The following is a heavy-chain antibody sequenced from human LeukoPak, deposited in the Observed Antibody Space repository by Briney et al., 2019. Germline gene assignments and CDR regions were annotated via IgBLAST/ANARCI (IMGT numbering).Heavy chain of an antibody. CDR3: ARGGYSYYQDY. V-gene: IGHV3-53*01. D-gene: IGHD5-18*01. Sequence: GGSLRLSCAASGFSFNTYSMNWVRQTPGKGLEWVSVIYSGGSTYYADSVKGRFTISRDNSKNTLYLQMNSLRAEDTAVYYCARGGYSYYQDYWGQGTLVTVSS. CDR1: GFSFNTYS. J-gene: IGHJ4*02. CDR2: IYSGGST.